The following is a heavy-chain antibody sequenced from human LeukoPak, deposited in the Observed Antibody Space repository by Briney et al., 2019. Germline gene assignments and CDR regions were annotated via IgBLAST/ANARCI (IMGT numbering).Heavy chain of an antibody. V-gene: IGHV3-30*18. J-gene: IGHJ6*03. CDR1: GFTFSTYG. CDR2: ISYVGSNK. CDR3: AKDGLLDYCCYYLDV. Sequence: PGGSLRLSCAASGFTFSTYGMHWVRQAPGKGLEGVSLISYVGSNKYYADSSKGGFTTTKDNSKTTSHLQMNRLPNEDTAVYYCAKDGLLDYCCYYLDVWGKGTTVTVSS.